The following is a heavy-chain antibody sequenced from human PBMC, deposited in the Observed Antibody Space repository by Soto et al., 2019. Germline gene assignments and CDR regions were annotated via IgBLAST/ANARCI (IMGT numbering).Heavy chain of an antibody. CDR3: ARGAPRNYYGPGSYLY. Sequence: ASVKVSCKASGYTFTSYAMHWVRQAPGQRLEWMGWINAGNGNTKYSQKFQGRVTITRDTSASTAYMELSSLRSEDTAVYYCARGAPRNYYGPGSYLYWGQGTLVTVSS. CDR1: GYTFTSYA. V-gene: IGHV1-3*01. J-gene: IGHJ4*02. CDR2: INAGNGNT. D-gene: IGHD3-10*01.